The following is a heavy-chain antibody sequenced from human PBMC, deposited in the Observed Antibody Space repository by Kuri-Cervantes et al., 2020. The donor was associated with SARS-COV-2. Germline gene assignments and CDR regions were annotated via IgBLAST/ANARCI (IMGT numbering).Heavy chain of an antibody. CDR3: ARGGGGIWSGYYSLPYWYFDL. CDR2: IYYSGST. D-gene: IGHD3-3*01. V-gene: IGHV4-30-4*01. CDR1: GGSISSGDYY. J-gene: IGHJ2*01. Sequence: SETLSLTGTVSGGSISSGDYYWSWSRQPPGKGLEWIGYIYYSGSTYYNPSLKSRVTISVDTSKNQFSLKLSSVTAADTSVYYCARGGGGIWSGYYSLPYWYFDLWGRGTLVTVSS.